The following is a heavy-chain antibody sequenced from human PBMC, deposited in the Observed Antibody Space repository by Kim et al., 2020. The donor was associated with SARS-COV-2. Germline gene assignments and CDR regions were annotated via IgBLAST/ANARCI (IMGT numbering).Heavy chain of an antibody. CDR3: GRDYSD. CDR1: GFTFSSYW. V-gene: IGHV3-7*01. J-gene: IGHJ4*02. CDR2: IKEDGSER. D-gene: IGHD4-4*01. Sequence: GGSLRLSCAVSGFTFSSYWMSWVRQAPGKGLEWVANIKEDGSERYYVDSVKGRFTISRDNAKNSLYLQMNSLRAEDTAVYYCGRDYSDGGQGTLVIVSS.